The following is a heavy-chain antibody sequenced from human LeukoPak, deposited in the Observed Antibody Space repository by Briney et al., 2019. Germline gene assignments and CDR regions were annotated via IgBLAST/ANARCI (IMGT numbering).Heavy chain of an antibody. D-gene: IGHD3-10*01. CDR3: AREKYYGSGILYYFDS. J-gene: IGHJ4*02. V-gene: IGHV3-21*01. Sequence: GGSLRLSCAASGFTFNTYSMSWVRQAPGKGLEWVSIISRTSESIFYADSVKGRFTISRDNAKNSLYLQMNSLRADDTAVYYCAREKYYGSGILYYFDSWGQGTLVTVSS. CDR2: ISRTSESI. CDR1: GFTFNTYS.